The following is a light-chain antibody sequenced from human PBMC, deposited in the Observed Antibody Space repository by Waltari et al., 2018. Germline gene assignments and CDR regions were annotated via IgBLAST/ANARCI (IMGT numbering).Light chain of an antibody. Sequence: QSALTQPASVSGSPGQSIAISCTGTSSDLGSYNYVSWYHQHPGKAPKLMIYEVRHRPAGVSDRLSGSKSGNTASLTISGLQAEDEADYYCSSCTTSNTVVFGTGTKVTVL. CDR2: EVR. V-gene: IGLV2-14*01. CDR1: SSDLGSYNY. CDR3: SSCTTSNTVV. J-gene: IGLJ1*01.